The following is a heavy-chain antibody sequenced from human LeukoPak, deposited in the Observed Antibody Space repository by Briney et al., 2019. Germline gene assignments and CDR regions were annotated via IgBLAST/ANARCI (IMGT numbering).Heavy chain of an antibody. Sequence: PSETLSLTCTVSGGSISSYYWSWIRQPPGKGLEWIGYIYYSGSTNCNPSLKSRVTISVDTSKNQFSLKLSSVTAADTAVYYCARGTTGDYWGQGTLVTVSS. D-gene: IGHD4-4*01. CDR1: GGSISSYY. J-gene: IGHJ4*02. CDR2: IYYSGST. V-gene: IGHV4-59*08. CDR3: ARGTTGDY.